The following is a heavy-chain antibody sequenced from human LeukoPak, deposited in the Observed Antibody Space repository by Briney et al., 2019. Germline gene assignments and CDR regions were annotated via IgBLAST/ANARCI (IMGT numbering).Heavy chain of an antibody. V-gene: IGHV3-21*01. D-gene: IGHD2-15*01. CDR1: GFNISSYS. J-gene: IGHJ4*02. CDR3: ASTEKGYCSGGSCSLAY. Sequence: GGSLRLFCAASGFNISSYSMNWVRQAPGKGLEWVSSISSSGSYIYYADSVKGRFTISRDNDKNSLYLQMNSLRAEDTAVYYCASTEKGYCSGGSCSLAYWGQGTLVTVSS. CDR2: ISSSGSYI.